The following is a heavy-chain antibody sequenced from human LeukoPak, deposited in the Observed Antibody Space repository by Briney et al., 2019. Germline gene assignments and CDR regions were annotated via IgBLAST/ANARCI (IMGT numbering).Heavy chain of an antibody. CDR1: GGSFSGYY. V-gene: IGHV4-34*01. D-gene: IGHD3-10*01. Sequence: SETLSLTCAVYGGSFSGYYWSWIRQPPGKGLEWIGEINHSGSTSYNPSLKSRVTISVDTSKNQFSLKLSSVTAADTAVYYCARLWPTRRRITMVRGVSRWFDPWGQGTLVTVSS. CDR3: ARLWPTRRRITMVRGVSRWFDP. CDR2: INHSGST. J-gene: IGHJ5*02.